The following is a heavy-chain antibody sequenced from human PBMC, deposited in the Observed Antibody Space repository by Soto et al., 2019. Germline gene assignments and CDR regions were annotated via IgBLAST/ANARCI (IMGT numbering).Heavy chain of an antibody. CDR3: ARREIQGPMDY. V-gene: IGHV4-28*01. Sequence: QVQLQESGPGLVKPSDTLSLTCAGSGYSISSSNLWGWIRQPPGKGLEWIGYIYYSWTTYYNPSPKSRVTMSVDTSNNQFSLKLTSVTAVDTAVYYWARREIQGPMDYWGQGTLVTVSS. J-gene: IGHJ4*02. D-gene: IGHD1-26*01. CDR2: IYYSWTT. CDR1: GYSISSSNL.